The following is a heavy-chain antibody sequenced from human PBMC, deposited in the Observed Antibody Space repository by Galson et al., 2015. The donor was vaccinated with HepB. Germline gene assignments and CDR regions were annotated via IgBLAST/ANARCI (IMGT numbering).Heavy chain of an antibody. CDR2: INCNGGST. Sequence: SLRLSCAASGFTFGDYGMSWVRQAPGKGLEWVSGINCNGGSTSYADSVKGRFTISRDNSKNSLYLQMNSLRAEDTALYHCARSGQQLELSYYYMAVWGKGTTVTVSS. J-gene: IGHJ6*03. D-gene: IGHD6-13*01. V-gene: IGHV3-20*01. CDR1: GFTFGDYG. CDR3: ARSGQQLELSYYYMAV.